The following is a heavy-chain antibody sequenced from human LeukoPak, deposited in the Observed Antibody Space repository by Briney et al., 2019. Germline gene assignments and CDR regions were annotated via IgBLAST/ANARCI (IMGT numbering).Heavy chain of an antibody. V-gene: IGHV4-59*08. CDR1: GGSINSYY. J-gene: IGHJ4*02. CDR3: ARGYGSGSYFDY. D-gene: IGHD3-10*01. CDR2: IYYSGST. Sequence: SETLSLTCTVSGGSINSYYWSWIRQPPEKGLEWIGYIYYSGSTNYNPSLKSPVTISVDTSKNQFSLKLSSVTAADTAVYYCARGYGSGSYFDYWGQGTLVTVSS.